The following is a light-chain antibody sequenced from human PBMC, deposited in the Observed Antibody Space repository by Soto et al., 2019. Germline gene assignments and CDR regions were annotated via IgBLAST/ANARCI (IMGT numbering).Light chain of an antibody. J-gene: IGKJ2*01. CDR3: HQRSNWPPFT. CDR1: QSVSGY. V-gene: IGKV3-11*01. CDR2: DAS. Sequence: EIVLTQSPATLSLSPEERATLSCRASQSVSGYLAWYQHRPGQAPRLLIFDASNRATGIPARFSGSGSGTDFTLTISSLEPEDSAVYYCHQRSNWPPFTFGQGTKLEIK.